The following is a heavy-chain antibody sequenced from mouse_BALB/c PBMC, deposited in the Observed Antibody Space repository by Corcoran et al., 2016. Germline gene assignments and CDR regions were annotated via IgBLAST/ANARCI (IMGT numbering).Heavy chain of an antibody. V-gene: IGHV1-66*01. CDR3: AKTARATYDFDY. CDR1: GYSFTSYY. D-gene: IGHD3-2*01. J-gene: IGHJ2*01. Sequence: QVQLQQSGPELVKPGASVKISCKASGYSFTSYYIHWVKQRPGQGLEWIGWIFPGSGNTKYNEKFMGKATLTADTSSSTAYMQLSSLTSEDSAVYFCAKTARATYDFDYWGQGTTLTVSS. CDR2: IFPGSGNT.